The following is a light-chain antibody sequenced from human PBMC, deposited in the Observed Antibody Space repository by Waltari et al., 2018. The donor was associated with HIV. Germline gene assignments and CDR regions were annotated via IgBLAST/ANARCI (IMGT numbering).Light chain of an antibody. CDR2: WAS. J-gene: IGKJ2*03. CDR3: QQYHSVPYS. CDR1: QPLLYNKNNKNY. V-gene: IGKV4-1*01. Sequence: IVVTQSPDSLALSLGARAPINCTSSQPLLYNKNNKNYLAWYQRKTGQPPKLLMYWASTRQSGVPDRFSGSGSGTDFTLTISSLQAEDVAVYYCQQYHSVPYSFGQGTELEI.